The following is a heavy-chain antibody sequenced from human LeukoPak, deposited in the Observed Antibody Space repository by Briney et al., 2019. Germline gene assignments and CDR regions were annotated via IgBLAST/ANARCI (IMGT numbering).Heavy chain of an antibody. J-gene: IGHJ6*02. V-gene: IGHV4-31*03. Sequence: SETLSLTCTVSGGSISSGGYYWSWIRQHPGKGLEWIGYIYYSGSTYYNPSLKSRVTISVDTSKNQFSLKLSSVTAADTAVYYCARDILRFLKWDYYGMDVWGQGTTVTVSS. CDR3: ARDILRFLKWDYYGMDV. D-gene: IGHD3-3*01. CDR2: IYYSGST. CDR1: GGSISSGGYY.